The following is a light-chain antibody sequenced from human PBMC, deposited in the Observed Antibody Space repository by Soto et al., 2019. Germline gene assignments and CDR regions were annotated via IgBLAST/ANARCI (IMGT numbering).Light chain of an antibody. V-gene: IGKV3-20*01. Sequence: EIVLTQSPGTLSLSPGERATLSCRASQSVSSSCLAWYQQKPGQAPRLLIYGASSRATGIPDMFSGSGSGTDFTLTISRLEPEDCAVYFCQQYGTSPRTFGEGTRVEIK. CDR1: QSVSSSC. J-gene: IGKJ1*01. CDR3: QQYGTSPRT. CDR2: GAS.